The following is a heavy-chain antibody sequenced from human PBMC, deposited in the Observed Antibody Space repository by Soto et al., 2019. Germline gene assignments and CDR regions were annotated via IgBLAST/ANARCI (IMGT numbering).Heavy chain of an antibody. CDR1: VFSVDTTYC. CDR3: GSPRSGPSPDVGH. V-gene: IGHV1-2*02. J-gene: IGHJ4*01. Sequence: ASVKVSCKASVFSVDTTYCIHWVRRAPGQGLEWMGSINPNSGDTNYAQNFQGRVTMTRDTSISTAYMEVSSLTSDDTAVYYCGSPRSGPSPDVGHWGHGTVVTVLL. CDR2: INPNSGDT. D-gene: IGHD2-15*01.